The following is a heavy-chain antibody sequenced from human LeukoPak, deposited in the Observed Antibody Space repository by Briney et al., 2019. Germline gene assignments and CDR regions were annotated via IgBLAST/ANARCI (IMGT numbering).Heavy chain of an antibody. D-gene: IGHD5-18*01. Sequence: GGSLRLSCAASGFTFSSDWMHWVRQAPGKGLVWVSRISTDGSTTYSADSVKGRFTISRDNSKNTLYLQMNSLRADDTAVYYCLRGRSPNYGYFDYWGQGVLVTVSS. J-gene: IGHJ4*02. V-gene: IGHV3-74*01. CDR2: ISTDGSTT. CDR1: GFTFSSDW. CDR3: LRGRSPNYGYFDY.